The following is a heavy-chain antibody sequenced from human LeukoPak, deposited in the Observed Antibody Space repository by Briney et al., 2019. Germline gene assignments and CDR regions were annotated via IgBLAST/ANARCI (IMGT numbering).Heavy chain of an antibody. J-gene: IGHJ3*02. V-gene: IGHV4-61*01. D-gene: IGHD2-8*02. CDR2: IYYSGST. CDR3: VRGYCTGGVCPDGFDI. CDR1: GGSLSSGIYY. Sequence: SETLSLTCTVSGGSLSSGIYYWSWIRQPPGKGLEWIGYIYYSGSTNYNPSLKSRVTMSVETSKNQFSLKVTSVNAADTAVYYCVRGYCTGGVCPDGFDIWGQGTMVTVSS.